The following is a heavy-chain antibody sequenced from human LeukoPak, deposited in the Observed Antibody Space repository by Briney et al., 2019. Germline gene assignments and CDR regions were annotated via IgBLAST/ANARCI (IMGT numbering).Heavy chain of an antibody. CDR3: AKEGRSAEYFHH. CDR1: GFTFGDYA. V-gene: IGHV3-9*01. Sequence: GGSLRLSCAASGFTFGDYAIHWVRQAPGKGLEWVSGISWNSGSIGYADSVKGRFTISRDNAKNSLYLQMNSLRAEDTALYYCAKEGRSAEYFHHWGQGTLVTVSS. CDR2: ISWNSGSI. J-gene: IGHJ1*01.